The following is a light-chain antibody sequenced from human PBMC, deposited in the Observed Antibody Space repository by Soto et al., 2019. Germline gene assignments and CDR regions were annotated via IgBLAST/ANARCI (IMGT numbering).Light chain of an antibody. CDR3: QQYYSSWT. CDR2: RAS. J-gene: IGKJ1*01. CDR1: QNIYSN. V-gene: IGKV3-15*01. Sequence: VMSQSTATLSVTKGERDTLSCRASQNIYSNVAWYQHRPGQAPRLLIYRASTRAPGIPARFSGSGSGTEFTLTISSLQPDDFGTYYCQQYYSSWTFGQGSIVDVK.